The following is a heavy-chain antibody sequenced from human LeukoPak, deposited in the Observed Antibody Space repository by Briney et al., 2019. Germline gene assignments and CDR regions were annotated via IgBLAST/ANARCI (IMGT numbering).Heavy chain of an antibody. Sequence: ASVKVPCKVSGYTLTELSMHWVRQAPGKGLEWMGGFDPEDGETIYAQKFQGRVTMTEDTSTDTAYMELSSLRSEDTAVYYCATRGVYYYDSSGYYHNWFDPWGQGTLVTVSS. J-gene: IGHJ5*02. CDR3: ATRGVYYYDSSGYYHNWFDP. CDR1: GYTLTELS. D-gene: IGHD3-22*01. V-gene: IGHV1-24*01. CDR2: FDPEDGET.